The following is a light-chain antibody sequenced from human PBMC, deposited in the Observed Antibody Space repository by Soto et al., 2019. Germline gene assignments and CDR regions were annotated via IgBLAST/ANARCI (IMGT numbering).Light chain of an antibody. CDR1: QSIGSY. V-gene: IGKV1-39*01. CDR3: QQSYYTPLT. CDR2: AAS. J-gene: IGKJ4*01. Sequence: IPMTQSPSSLSAYVGDRVTITCRASQSIGSYLNWYQQAPGRAPKFLISAASSLQSGVPSRFSGSGSGTDFSLTISSLQPEDFATYFCQQSYYTPLTFGGGTKVDIK.